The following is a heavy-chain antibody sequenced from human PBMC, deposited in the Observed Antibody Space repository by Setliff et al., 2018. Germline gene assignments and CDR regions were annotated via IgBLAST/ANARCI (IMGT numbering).Heavy chain of an antibody. CDR1: GASISSGSNY. J-gene: IGHJ5*02. CDR2: ILSSGGT. CDR3: ARDTPHYPVSSNWYRNWFDP. Sequence: SETLSLTCSVSGASISSGSNYWSWIRQPAGKGVEWIGHILSSGGTNYNPSLKNRVSISLDTSKNQFSLNLNSVTAADTAVYFCARDTPHYPVSSNWYRNWFDPWGQGILVTVSS. D-gene: IGHD6-13*01. V-gene: IGHV4-61*09.